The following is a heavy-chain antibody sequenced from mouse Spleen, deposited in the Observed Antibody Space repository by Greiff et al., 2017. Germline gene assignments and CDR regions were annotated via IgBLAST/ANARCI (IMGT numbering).Heavy chain of an antibody. Sequence: EVQLQQSGGGLVQPKGSLKLSCAASGFTFNTYAMNWVRQAPGKGLEWVARIRSKSNNYATYYADSVKDRFTISRDDSQSMLYLQMNNLKTEDTAMYYCVRGNYYLDYWGQGTTLTVSS. J-gene: IGHJ2*01. V-gene: IGHV10-1*02. CDR3: VRGNYYLDY. CDR1: GFTFNTYA. CDR2: IRSKSNNYAT.